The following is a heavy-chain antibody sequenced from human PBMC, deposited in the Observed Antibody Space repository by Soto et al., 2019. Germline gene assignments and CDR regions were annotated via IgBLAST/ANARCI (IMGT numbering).Heavy chain of an antibody. CDR2: IYYSGST. D-gene: IGHD5-12*01. CDR1: GGSISSYY. Sequence: SETLSLTCTVFGGSISSYYWSWIRQPPGKGLEWIGYIYYSGSTNYNPSLKSRVTISVDTSKNQFSLKLSSVTAADTAVYYRARSRTGVGRGYSGYDRAFDIWGQGTMVTVSS. J-gene: IGHJ3*02. CDR3: ARSRTGVGRGYSGYDRAFDI. V-gene: IGHV4-59*08.